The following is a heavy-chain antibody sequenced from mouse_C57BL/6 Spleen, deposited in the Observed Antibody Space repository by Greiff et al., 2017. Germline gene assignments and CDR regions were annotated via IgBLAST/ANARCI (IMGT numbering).Heavy chain of an antibody. CDR2: IYPRSGNT. CDR1: GYTFTSYG. Sequence: VQLQQSGAELARPGASVKLSCKASGYTFTSYGISWVKQRTGQGLEWIGEIYPRSGNTYYNEKLKGKATLTADKSSSTAYMELRSLTSEDSAVYFCADYYGSSHGYFDVWGTGTTVTVSS. V-gene: IGHV1-81*01. D-gene: IGHD1-1*01. CDR3: ADYYGSSHGYFDV. J-gene: IGHJ1*03.